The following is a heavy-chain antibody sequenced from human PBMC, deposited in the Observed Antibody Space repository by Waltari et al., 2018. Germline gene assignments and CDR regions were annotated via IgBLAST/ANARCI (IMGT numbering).Heavy chain of an antibody. Sequence: GWCHQRPGQCPEWIGTMSYSGAPYSSPALKIRVTISSDTSKNQLSLKLGSVTAADTAVYYCATYIGASVGTAAFDVWGQGTMVTVSS. V-gene: IGHV4-39*01. CDR2: MSYSGAP. J-gene: IGHJ3*01. D-gene: IGHD5-12*01. CDR3: ATYIGASVGTAAFDV.